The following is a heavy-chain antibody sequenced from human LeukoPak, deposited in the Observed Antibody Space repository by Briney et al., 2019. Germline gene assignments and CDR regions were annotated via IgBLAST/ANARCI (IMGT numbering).Heavy chain of an antibody. V-gene: IGHV3-48*04. CDR2: IGSSGNTM. D-gene: IGHD7-27*01. J-gene: IGHJ4*02. CDR1: GFTFSSYS. CDR3: VRDGDFDY. Sequence: GGSLRLSCAASGFTFSSYSMNWVRQAPGKGLGWVSYIGSSGNTMYYADSVKGRFTISRDNAKNSLYLHMNSLRAEDTAVYYCVRDGDFDYWGQGTLVTVSS.